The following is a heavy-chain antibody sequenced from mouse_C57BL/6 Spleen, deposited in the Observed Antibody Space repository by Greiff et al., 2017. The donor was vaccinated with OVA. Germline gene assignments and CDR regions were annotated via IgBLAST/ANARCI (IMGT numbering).Heavy chain of an antibody. CDR1: GYAFSSYW. Sequence: QVQLQQSGAELVKPGASVKISCKASGYAFSSYWMNWVKLRTGKGLEWIGQIYPGDGDTNYNGKFKGKATLTADKSSSTAYMQLSSLTSEDSAVYFWARAHGSNYFDYWGQGTTLTVSS. J-gene: IGHJ2*01. CDR2: IYPGDGDT. V-gene: IGHV1-80*01. D-gene: IGHD1-1*01. CDR3: ARAHGSNYFDY.